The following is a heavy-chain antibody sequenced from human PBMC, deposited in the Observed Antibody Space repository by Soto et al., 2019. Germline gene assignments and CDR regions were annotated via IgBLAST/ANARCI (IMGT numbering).Heavy chain of an antibody. CDR3: ATSVGRSGSNDYFDY. V-gene: IGHV1-24*01. Sequence: ASVQVSCKDSGYTLTELSMHWVRQAPGKGLEWMGGFDPEDGETIYAQKFQGKVTMTEDTSTDTAYLELSSLRSEDTAVYYCATSVGRSGSNDYFDYWGQGTLVTVSS. CDR2: FDPEDGET. D-gene: IGHD1-26*01. CDR1: GYTLTELS. J-gene: IGHJ4*02.